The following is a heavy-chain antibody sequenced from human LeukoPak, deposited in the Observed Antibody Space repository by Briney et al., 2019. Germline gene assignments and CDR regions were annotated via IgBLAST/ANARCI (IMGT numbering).Heavy chain of an antibody. CDR1: GFTFSRYS. CDR3: VSLGYSSSSVRY. D-gene: IGHD6-6*01. J-gene: IGHJ4*02. V-gene: IGHV3-21*01. Sequence: GGSLRLSCAASGFTFSRYSMNWVRQAPEKGLEWVSSISGSSSYIYYADSVKGRLTISRDNAKNSLYLQMNSLRAEDTAVYFCVSLGYSSSSVRYWGQGTLVTVSS. CDR2: ISGSSSYI.